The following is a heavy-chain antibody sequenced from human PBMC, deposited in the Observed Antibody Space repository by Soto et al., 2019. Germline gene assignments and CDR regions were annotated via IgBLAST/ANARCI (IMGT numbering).Heavy chain of an antibody. CDR3: AKFDAPGDRALDV. CDR2: IRDKGNGYAT. J-gene: IGHJ3*01. V-gene: IGHV3-73*01. Sequence: EVQLVESGGGLVQPGESLTLSCAGSGFSFSGSAIHWVRQASGKGLEWVARIRDKGNGYATGYAASVKDRFTISRDDSKNTAFLQMSSLSTEDTAVYYCAKFDAPGDRALDVWGQGTMVTVSS. CDR1: GFSFSGSA.